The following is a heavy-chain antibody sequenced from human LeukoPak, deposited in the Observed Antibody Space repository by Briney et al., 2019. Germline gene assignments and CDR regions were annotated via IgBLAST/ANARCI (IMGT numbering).Heavy chain of an antibody. CDR3: TRGYNNYDLWSGSKTDAFDI. D-gene: IGHD3-3*01. CDR1: GYTFTCYD. CDR2: MNPNSGNT. V-gene: IGHV1-8*03. Sequence: GSSVKVSCKASGYTFTCYDINWVRQATGQGLEGMGWMNPNSGNTGYAQKFQGRVTITRNTSISTAYMELSSLRSEDTTVYYWTRGYNNYDLWSGSKTDAFDICGQGTIVTVSS. J-gene: IGHJ3*02.